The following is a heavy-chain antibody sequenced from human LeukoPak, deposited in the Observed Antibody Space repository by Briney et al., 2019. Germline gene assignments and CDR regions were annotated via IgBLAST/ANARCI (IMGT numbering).Heavy chain of an antibody. CDR2: IYPGDSDT. D-gene: IGHD3-22*01. CDR3: ARRGAFYDSSGRAAFDI. V-gene: IGHV5-51*07. CDR1: GYSFTSYW. J-gene: IGHJ3*02. Sequence: GESLKIYCKGSGYSFTSYWIGWVHQMPGKGLEWMVIIYPGDSDTRYSPSFQGQVTISADKSISTAYLQWSSLKASDTAMYYCARRGAFYDSSGRAAFDIWGQGTMVTVSS.